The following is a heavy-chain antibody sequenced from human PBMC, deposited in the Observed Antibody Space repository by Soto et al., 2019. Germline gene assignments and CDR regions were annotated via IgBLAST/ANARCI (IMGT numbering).Heavy chain of an antibody. D-gene: IGHD3-10*01. Sequence: SVKVSCKASGGTFSSYAISWVRQAPGQGLEWMGGIIPIFGTANYAQKFQGRVTIAADESTSTAYMELSSLRSEDTAVYYCARGPYYYGSGSYLDYRGQGTLVTVSS. CDR3: ARGPYYYGSGSYLDY. J-gene: IGHJ4*02. CDR2: IIPIFGTA. V-gene: IGHV1-69*13. CDR1: GGTFSSYA.